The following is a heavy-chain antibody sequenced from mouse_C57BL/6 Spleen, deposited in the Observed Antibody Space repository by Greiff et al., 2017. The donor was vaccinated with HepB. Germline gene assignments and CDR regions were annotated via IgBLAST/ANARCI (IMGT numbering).Heavy chain of an antibody. CDR2: IHPSDSDT. V-gene: IGHV1-74*01. J-gene: IGHJ2*01. CDR1: GYTFTSYW. Sequence: QVHVKQPGAELVKPGASVKVSCKASGYTFTSYWMHWVKQRPGQGLEWIGRIHPSDSDTNYNQKFKGKATLTVDKSSSTAYMQLSSLTSEDSAVYYCAIVVPTIVTVYYFDYWGQGTTLTVSS. D-gene: IGHD2-5*01. CDR3: AIVVPTIVTVYYFDY.